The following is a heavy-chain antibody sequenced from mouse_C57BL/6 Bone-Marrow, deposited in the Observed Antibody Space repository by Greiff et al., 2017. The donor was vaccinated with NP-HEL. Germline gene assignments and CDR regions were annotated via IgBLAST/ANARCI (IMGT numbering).Heavy chain of an antibody. Sequence: EVQLQQSVAELVRPGASVKLSCTASGFNIKNTYMHWVKQRPEQGLEWVGRINHANGKTKYAPKLQGKATITADTSSNKAYLQLSSLTSEDTAIYYCATITAVVAHFDYWGQGTTLTVSS. V-gene: IGHV14-3*01. D-gene: IGHD1-1*01. CDR3: ATITAVVAHFDY. CDR1: GFNIKNTY. CDR2: INHANGKT. J-gene: IGHJ2*01.